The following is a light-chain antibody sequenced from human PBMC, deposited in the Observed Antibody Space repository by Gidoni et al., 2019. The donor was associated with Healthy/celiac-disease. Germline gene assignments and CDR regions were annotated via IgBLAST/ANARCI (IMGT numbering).Light chain of an antibody. Sequence: DIVMTQSPDSLAVSLGERATINCKSSQSVLYSSNNKNYLAWYQQKPGQPPKLLIYWASTRESGVPDRFSGSGSGTDFTLTISSLQAEDVAVYYCQQYYSTPLTLGGXTKVEIK. CDR3: QQYYSTPLT. CDR2: WAS. CDR1: QSVLYSSNNKNY. J-gene: IGKJ4*01. V-gene: IGKV4-1*01.